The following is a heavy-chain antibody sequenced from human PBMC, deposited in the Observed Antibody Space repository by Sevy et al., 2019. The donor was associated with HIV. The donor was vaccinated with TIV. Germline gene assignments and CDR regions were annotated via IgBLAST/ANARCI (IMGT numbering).Heavy chain of an antibody. Sequence: ASVKVSCKVSGYTLTELSMHWVRQAPGKGLEWMGSFDPEDGETIYAQKFQGRVTMTEDTSADTAYMELSSLRSEDTAVYFCATTKDYYDSSGCPFDYWGQGTPVTVSS. J-gene: IGHJ4*02. CDR2: FDPEDGET. V-gene: IGHV1-24*01. D-gene: IGHD3-22*01. CDR1: GYTLTELS. CDR3: ATTKDYYDSSGCPFDY.